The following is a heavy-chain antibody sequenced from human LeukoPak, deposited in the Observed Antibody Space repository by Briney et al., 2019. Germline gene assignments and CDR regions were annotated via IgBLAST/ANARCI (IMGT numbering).Heavy chain of an antibody. Sequence: PSETLSLTCTVSGGSISSGGYYWSWIRQHPGTGLEWIGYIYYSGSTYYNPSLKSRVTISVDTSKNQFSLKLSSVTAADTAVYYCARESVGARPRDIVVVVAATRSQAYWYFDPWGRGTLVTVSS. J-gene: IGHJ2*01. CDR2: IYYSGST. CDR3: ARESVGARPRDIVVVVAATRSQAYWYFDP. V-gene: IGHV4-31*03. D-gene: IGHD2-15*01. CDR1: GGSISSGGYY.